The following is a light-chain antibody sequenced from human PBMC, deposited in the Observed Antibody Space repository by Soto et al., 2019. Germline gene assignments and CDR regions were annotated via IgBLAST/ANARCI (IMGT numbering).Light chain of an antibody. V-gene: IGKV2-28*01. CDR2: LGS. CDR1: QSLLHSNGNTY. CDR3: MQALQTPYT. J-gene: IGKJ2*01. Sequence: DIVMTQSPLSLPVTPGEPASISCRSSQSLLHSNGNTYLDWYLQMPGQSPQLLIYLGSNRASGVPDRFSGSGSGTDFTLKISRVEAEDVGVYYCMQALQTPYTFAQGTKLEIK.